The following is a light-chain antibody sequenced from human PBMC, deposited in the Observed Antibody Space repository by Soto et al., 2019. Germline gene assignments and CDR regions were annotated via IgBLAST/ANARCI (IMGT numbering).Light chain of an antibody. V-gene: IGKV3-15*01. CDR2: GAS. Sequence: EVVMTQSPATLSVSPGERATLSCRASQSVNSNLAWYQQKPGQAPRLLIYGASTRATGIPARFSGSGSGTEFTLTISSLQSEYFAVYYCQQYNNWPLTFGQGTK. CDR3: QQYNNWPLT. J-gene: IGKJ1*01. CDR1: QSVNSN.